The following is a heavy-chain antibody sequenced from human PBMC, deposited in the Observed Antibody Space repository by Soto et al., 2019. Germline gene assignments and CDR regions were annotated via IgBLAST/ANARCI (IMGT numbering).Heavy chain of an antibody. CDR1: GGSLSGDF. Sequence: QVQLHQWGAGLLKPSETLSLTCRVDGGSLSGDFWYWVRQAPGKGLEWFGEINRRGTINYNPSLSSRVTLSVATSKNEFSLRLNSATAADTAVYLCARGGGVRASIMVWFDPWGQGTPVTVSS. D-gene: IGHD3-16*01. CDR3: ARGGGVRASIMVWFDP. V-gene: IGHV4-34*01. J-gene: IGHJ5*02. CDR2: INRRGTI.